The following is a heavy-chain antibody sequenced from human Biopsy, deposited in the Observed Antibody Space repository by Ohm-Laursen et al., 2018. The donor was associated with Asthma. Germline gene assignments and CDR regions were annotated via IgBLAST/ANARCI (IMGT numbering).Heavy chain of an antibody. V-gene: IGHV3-11*01. CDR2: INGKSNSI. CDR3: ARGSYSSGLYDDFES. D-gene: IGHD6-19*01. Sequence: SLRLSCAASGFTFSDYYMSWIRQAPGKGLEWISYINGKSNSIEYADSVKSRFTISRDNAKNSLYLQMNSLRAEDTAVYYCARGSYSSGLYDDFESWGQGTLVTVSS. CDR1: GFTFSDYY. J-gene: IGHJ4*02.